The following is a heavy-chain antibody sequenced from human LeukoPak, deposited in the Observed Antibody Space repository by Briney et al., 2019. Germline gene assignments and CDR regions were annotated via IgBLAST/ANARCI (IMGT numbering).Heavy chain of an antibody. V-gene: IGHV4-39*01. D-gene: IGHD3-3*02. CDR1: GSTFSRHSMN. CDR2: MYYSGST. J-gene: IGHJ5*02. CDR3: TRGIVLAALGA. Sequence: GSLRLSCAASGSTFSRHSMNWVRQAPGKGLEWIGSMYYSGSTYYNPSLKSRVTIFVDASKNQFSLTLSSVTAADTAVYYCTRGIVLAALGAWGQGTLVTVSS.